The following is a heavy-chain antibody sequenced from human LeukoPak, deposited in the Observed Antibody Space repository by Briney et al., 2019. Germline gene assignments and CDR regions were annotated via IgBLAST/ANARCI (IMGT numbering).Heavy chain of an antibody. CDR3: AKDNRRHYTSGPNPDSLH. D-gene: IGHD6-19*01. J-gene: IGHJ4*02. Sequence: GGSLRLSCAGSGFIFNNYAMHWVRQPPGKGLEWVSGISWNSGSIDYADSVKGRFTISRDNAKNSLYLQMNSLRVEGTAFYYCAKDNRRHYTSGPNPDSLHWGQGALVTVSS. V-gene: IGHV3-9*01. CDR1: GFIFNNYA. CDR2: ISWNSGSI.